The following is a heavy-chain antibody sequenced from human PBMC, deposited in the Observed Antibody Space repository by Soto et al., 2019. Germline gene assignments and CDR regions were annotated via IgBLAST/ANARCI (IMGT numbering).Heavy chain of an antibody. D-gene: IGHD5-18*01. CDR1: GGTFSSYA. J-gene: IGHJ6*02. CDR3: AREGVDTARVVNYYYYGMDV. CDR2: IIPIFGTA. Sequence: QVQLVQSGAEVKKPGSSVKVSCKASGGTFSSYAISWVRQAPGQGLEWMGGIIPIFGTANYAQKFQGRVTITADEYTSTAYMELSSLRAEDTAVYYCAREGVDTARVVNYYYYGMDVWGQGTTVTVSS. V-gene: IGHV1-69*01.